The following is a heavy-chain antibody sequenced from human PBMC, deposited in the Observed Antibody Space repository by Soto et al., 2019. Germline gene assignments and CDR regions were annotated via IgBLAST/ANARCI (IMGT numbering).Heavy chain of an antibody. CDR1: GFAFSSFE. J-gene: IGHJ4*02. CDR3: VKDRGRRTYDY. D-gene: IGHD1-7*01. V-gene: IGHV3-48*03. Sequence: AGGSLRLSCAASGFAFSSFEMNWVRQAPGKGLEWVSYISSSGTIYYADSVKGRFTISRDNAKSSLFLQMNSLRAEDTAVYYCVKDRGRRTYDYWGPGTLVTVSS. CDR2: ISSSGTI.